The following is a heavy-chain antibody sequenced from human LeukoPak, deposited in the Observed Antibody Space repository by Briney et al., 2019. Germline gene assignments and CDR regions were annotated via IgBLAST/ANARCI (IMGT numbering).Heavy chain of an antibody. CDR3: AKDGYGDYGEDAFDI. V-gene: IGHV3-30*02. CDR1: GFTFSSYG. J-gene: IGHJ3*02. CDR2: IRYDETKT. D-gene: IGHD4-17*01. Sequence: GSLRLSCAASGFTFSSYGTHWVRQAPAKGLEWLAFIRYDETKTFYGDSVKGRFTISRDNSKNTLYLQMNRLRAEDTAVYYCAKDGYGDYGEDAFDIWGQGTMVTVSS.